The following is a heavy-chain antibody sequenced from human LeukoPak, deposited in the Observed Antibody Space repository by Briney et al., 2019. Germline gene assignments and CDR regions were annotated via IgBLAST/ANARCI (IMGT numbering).Heavy chain of an antibody. V-gene: IGHV3-74*01. Sequence: PGGSLRLSCAASGFTFSSYWTHWVRQAPGKGLVWVSHINSDGSSTSYADSVKGRFTISRDNAKNTLYLQMNSLRAEDTAVYYCARGERYDILTGYYIWGQGTLVTVSS. CDR2: INSDGSST. J-gene: IGHJ4*02. CDR3: ARGERYDILTGYYI. D-gene: IGHD3-9*01. CDR1: GFTFSSYW.